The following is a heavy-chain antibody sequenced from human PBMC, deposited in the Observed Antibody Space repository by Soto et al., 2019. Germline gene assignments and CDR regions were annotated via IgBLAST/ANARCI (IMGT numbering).Heavy chain of an antibody. J-gene: IGHJ3*02. Sequence: SAGSPRRCCYLLFRPPPGKGLEWIGYIYYSRSTNYNPSLKSRVTISVDTSKNQFSLKLSSVTAADTAVYYCARVMGLGDYGGNSDPFDICGQCTMVT. V-gene: IGHV4-59*01. D-gene: IGHD4-17*01. CDR2: IYYSRST. CDR1: AGSPRRCC. CDR3: ARVMGLGDYGGNSDPFDI.